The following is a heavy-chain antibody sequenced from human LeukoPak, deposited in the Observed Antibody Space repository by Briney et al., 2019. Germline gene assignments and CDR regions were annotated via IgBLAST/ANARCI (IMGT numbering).Heavy chain of an antibody. D-gene: IGHD6-13*01. Sequence: KASETLSLTCTVSGGSISSSSYYWGWIRQPPGKGLEWIGSIYYSGSTYYNPSLKSRVTISVDTSKNQFSLKLSSVTAADTAVYYCARETAAAGTEAIDYWGQGTLVTVSS. CDR2: IYYSGST. V-gene: IGHV4-39*07. CDR3: ARETAAAGTEAIDY. CDR1: GGSISSSSYY. J-gene: IGHJ4*02.